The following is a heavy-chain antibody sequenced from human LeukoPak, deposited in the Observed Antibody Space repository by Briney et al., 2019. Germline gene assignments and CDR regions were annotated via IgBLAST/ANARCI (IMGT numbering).Heavy chain of an antibody. CDR3: ARTMAQYSNSWLYFYYGLDV. D-gene: IGHD3-10*01. Sequence: GGSLRLSCTASGFTFGGYAMSWGRQAPGKGLGWVSSISGGSGDTYYADSVKGRFTISRDNSKTTLYLQMNSLRAEDTAVYYCARTMAQYSNSWLYFYYGLDVWGQGTTVTVSS. V-gene: IGHV3-23*01. CDR2: ISGGSGDT. CDR1: GFTFGGYA. J-gene: IGHJ6*02.